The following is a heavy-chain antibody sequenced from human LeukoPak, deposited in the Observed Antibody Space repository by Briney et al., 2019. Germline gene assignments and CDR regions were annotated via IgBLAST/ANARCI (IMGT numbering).Heavy chain of an antibody. V-gene: IGHV4-34*01. J-gene: IGHJ5*02. CDR3: ARRLKVAATRSWYWFDP. CDR2: INHSGST. D-gene: IGHD2-15*01. Sequence: SETLSLTCAVYGGSFSGYYWSWIRQPPGKGLEWIGEINHSGSTNYNPSLKSRVTISVDTSKNQFSLKLSSVTAADTAVYYCARRLKVAATRSWYWFDPWGQGTLVTVSS. CDR1: GGSFSGYY.